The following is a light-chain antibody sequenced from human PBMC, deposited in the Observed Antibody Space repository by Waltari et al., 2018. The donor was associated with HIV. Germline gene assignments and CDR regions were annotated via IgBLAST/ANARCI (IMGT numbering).Light chain of an antibody. CDR1: QSLYNSNNKNS. Sequence: DIVMTQSPDSLAVSLGERATINCKSSQSLYNSNNKNSLAWYQQRPGQPPKLLIYWASTRNSGVPDRFSGSGSGIDFTLTISSLQAEDVAVDYCQQHDITPYTFGQGTKVGIK. CDR2: WAS. J-gene: IGKJ2*01. V-gene: IGKV4-1*01. CDR3: QQHDITPYT.